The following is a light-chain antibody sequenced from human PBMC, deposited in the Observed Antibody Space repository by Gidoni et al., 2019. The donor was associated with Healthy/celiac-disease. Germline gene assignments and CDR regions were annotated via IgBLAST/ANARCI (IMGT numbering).Light chain of an antibody. CDR3: QQRSNWPRT. CDR1: QSVSSY. J-gene: IGKJ4*01. CDR2: DAS. V-gene: IGKV3-11*01. Sequence: EIVLTQSPANLSLSPGERATLSCSASQSVSSYLALYQQKPGQAPRLLIYDASNRATGIPARFSGSGSGTDFTLTISSLEPEDFAVYYCQQRSNWPRTFGGGTKVEIK.